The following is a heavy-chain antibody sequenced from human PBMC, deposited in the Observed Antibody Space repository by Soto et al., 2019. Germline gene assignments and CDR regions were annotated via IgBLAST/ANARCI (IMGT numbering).Heavy chain of an antibody. J-gene: IGHJ5*02. CDR3: AREVAQPGIAVAGTNWFDP. CDR1: GYTFTGYY. CDR2: INPNSGGT. D-gene: IGHD6-19*01. V-gene: IGHV1-2*02. Sequence: ASVKVSCKASGYTFTGYYMHWVRQAPGQGLEWMGWINPNSGGTNYAQKFQGRVTMTRDTSISTAYMELSRLRSDDTAVYYCAREVAQPGIAVAGTNWFDPWGQGTLVTVSS.